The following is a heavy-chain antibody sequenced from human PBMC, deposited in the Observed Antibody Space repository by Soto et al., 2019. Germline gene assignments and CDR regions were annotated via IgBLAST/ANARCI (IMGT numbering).Heavy chain of an antibody. D-gene: IGHD3-10*01. CDR3: AKDQEGSGSHWLGYNSYGMDV. V-gene: IGHV3-11*01. CDR1: GFTISDYD. J-gene: IGHJ6*02. Sequence: PGGSLRLSCEASGFTISDYDMSWIRQAPGKGLEWVSDISSVGTTTYYADSVKGRFSISMDNAKNSLYLQMNSLRAEDTAVYFCAKDQEGSGSHWLGYNSYGMDVWGQGTTVTVSS. CDR2: ISSVGTTT.